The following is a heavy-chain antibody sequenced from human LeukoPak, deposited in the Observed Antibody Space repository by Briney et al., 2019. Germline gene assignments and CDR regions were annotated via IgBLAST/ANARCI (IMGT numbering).Heavy chain of an antibody. Sequence: SETLSLTCAVYGGSFSGYYWSWLRQPPGKGLEWIGEINHSGNTNYSPSLKNRVTMSLDTSKNHFSLKLTSVTAADTAVYYCARNGWYSLDYWGQGTLVTVSS. CDR3: ARNGWYSLDY. CDR1: GGSFSGYY. CDR2: INHSGNT. D-gene: IGHD6-19*01. V-gene: IGHV4-34*01. J-gene: IGHJ4*02.